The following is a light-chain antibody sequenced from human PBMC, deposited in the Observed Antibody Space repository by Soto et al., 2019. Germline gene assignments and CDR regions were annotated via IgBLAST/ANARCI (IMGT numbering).Light chain of an antibody. CDR1: QSVSSSY. CDR3: QHYGSSTWT. V-gene: IGKV3-20*01. J-gene: IGKJ1*01. CDR2: DAS. Sequence: IVFTQSPGTLSLSPGERATLSCRASQSVSSSYLAWYQQKPGQAPRLLIYDASSRATGIPDRFSGRGSGTGFTLTISRLEPEDFAVYYCQHYGSSTWTFGQGTKVDIK.